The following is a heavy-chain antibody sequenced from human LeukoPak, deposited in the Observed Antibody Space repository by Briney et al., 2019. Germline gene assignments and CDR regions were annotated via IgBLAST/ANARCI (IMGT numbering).Heavy chain of an antibody. D-gene: IGHD3-10*01. CDR2: INHSGST. V-gene: IGHV4-34*01. J-gene: IGHJ4*02. Sequence: SETLSLTCAVYGGSFSGYYWSWIRQPPGKGLEWIGEINHSGSTNYNPSLKSRVTISVDTSKNQFSLKLSSVTAADTAVYYCARVQYYYGSGRPGGDYWGQGTLVTVSS. CDR1: GGSFSGYY. CDR3: ARVQYYYGSGRPGGDY.